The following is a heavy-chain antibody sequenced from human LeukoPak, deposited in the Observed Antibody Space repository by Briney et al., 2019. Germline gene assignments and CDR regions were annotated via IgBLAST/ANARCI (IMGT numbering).Heavy chain of an antibody. J-gene: IGHJ4*02. D-gene: IGHD3-3*01. V-gene: IGHV1-8*01. CDR2: MNPNSGNT. Sequence: ASVKVSCKASGYTFTSYDINWVRQATGQGLEWMGWMNPNSGNTGYAQKFQGRVTMTRNTSISTAYMELSSLRSDDTAVYYCARDKGITIFGVVLYYFDYWGQGTLVTVSS. CDR3: ARDKGITIFGVVLYYFDY. CDR1: GYTFTSYD.